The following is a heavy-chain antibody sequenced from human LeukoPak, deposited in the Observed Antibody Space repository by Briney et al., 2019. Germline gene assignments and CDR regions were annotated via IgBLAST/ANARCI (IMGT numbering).Heavy chain of an antibody. D-gene: IGHD3-3*01. CDR1: GGFISSYY. Sequence: SETLSLTCTVSGGFISSYYWSWIRQPAGKGLEWIGRIYTSGSTNYNPSLKSRVTMSVDTSKNQFSLKLSSVTAADTAVYYCAINFPYYYYGMDVWGQGTTVTVSS. CDR3: AINFPYYYYGMDV. CDR2: IYTSGST. J-gene: IGHJ6*02. V-gene: IGHV4-4*07.